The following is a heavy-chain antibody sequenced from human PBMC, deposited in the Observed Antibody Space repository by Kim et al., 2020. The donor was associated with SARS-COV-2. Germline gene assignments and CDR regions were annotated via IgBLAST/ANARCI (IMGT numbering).Heavy chain of an antibody. Sequence: SETLSLTCAVYGGSFSGYYWNWIRQPPGKGLEWIGEINHSGSTNYNPSLKSRVTISVDTSKNQFSLKLRSVTAADTTVYYCARGGGGRSWKGTWCDPCG. CDR1: GGSFSGYY. D-gene: IGHD6-13*01. V-gene: IGHV4-34*01. CDR3: ARGGGGRSWKGTWCDP. CDR2: INHSGST. J-gene: IGHJ5*02.